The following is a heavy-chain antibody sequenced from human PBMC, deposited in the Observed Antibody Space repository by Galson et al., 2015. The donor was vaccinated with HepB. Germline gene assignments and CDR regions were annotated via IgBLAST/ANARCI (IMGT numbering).Heavy chain of an antibody. CDR3: ARSGYYDFWSGYHF. CDR2: SSGSGSTI. Sequence: SLRLSCAASGFTFSDYYVSWIRQAPGKGLEWVSYSSGSGSTINYVDSVKGRFTISRDNARNTLYLQMHSLRADDTAVYYCARSGYYDFWSGYHFWGQGALVTVSS. J-gene: IGHJ4*02. CDR1: GFTFSDYY. V-gene: IGHV3-11*01. D-gene: IGHD3-3*01.